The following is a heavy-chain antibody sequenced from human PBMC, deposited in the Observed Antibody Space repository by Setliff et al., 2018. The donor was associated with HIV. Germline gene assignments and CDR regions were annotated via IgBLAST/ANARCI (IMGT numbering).Heavy chain of an antibody. CDR2: IIPIFGPT. CDR3: ARDHCSSSGCYDKEGPYDAFDI. CDR1: GGTFSSYA. V-gene: IGHV1-69*13. D-gene: IGHD2-2*01. J-gene: IGHJ3*02. Sequence: SVKVSCKGSGGTFSSYAISWVRQAPGQGLEWMGGIIPIFGPTNYAQKFQGRLTITADESTSTAYMELSSLRSEDTAVYYCARDHCSSSGCYDKEGPYDAFDIWGQGTMVTVSS.